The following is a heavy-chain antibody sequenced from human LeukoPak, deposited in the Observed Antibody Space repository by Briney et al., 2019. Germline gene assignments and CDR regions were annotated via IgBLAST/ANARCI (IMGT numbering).Heavy chain of an antibody. V-gene: IGHV1-2*02. J-gene: IGHJ4*02. Sequence: ASVRVSCKTSGYTFATYFMHWVRQAPGQGLEWMGYIKPNSGVTNYAQKFRGRVTMTWDTSISTAYIELSGLTSDDTAIYYCARPTYCGSDCYFNFDYWGQGTLVTVSS. CDR2: IKPNSGVT. CDR1: GYTFATYF. CDR3: ARPTYCGSDCYFNFDY. D-gene: IGHD2-21*02.